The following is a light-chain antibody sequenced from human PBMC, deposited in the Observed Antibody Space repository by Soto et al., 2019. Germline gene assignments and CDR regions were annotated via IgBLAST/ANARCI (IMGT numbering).Light chain of an antibody. CDR1: QDISNY. Sequence: DIQMNQSPSSLSASVGDRVTITCQASQDISNYLNWYQQKPGKAPKLLIYDASNLEIGVPSRFSGGGSGTDFTFTISSLQPEDIATYYCQQYDNLPYTFGHGKKREIK. J-gene: IGKJ2*01. CDR3: QQYDNLPYT. V-gene: IGKV1-33*01. CDR2: DAS.